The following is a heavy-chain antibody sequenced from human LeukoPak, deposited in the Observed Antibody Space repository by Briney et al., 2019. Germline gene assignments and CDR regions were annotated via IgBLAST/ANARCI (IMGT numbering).Heavy chain of an antibody. Sequence: GGSLRLSCAHSGFIFSNYWMHCVRQAPGKGLVWVSRINSDGSDTSYADSVKGRFTISRDNAKNTLYLQMSSLRAEDTAVYYCARPTYYYDSSGNLHDFWGQGTLVTVSS. CDR1: GFIFSNYW. D-gene: IGHD3-22*01. V-gene: IGHV3-74*01. J-gene: IGHJ4*02. CDR3: ARPTYYYDSSGNLHDF. CDR2: INSDGSDT.